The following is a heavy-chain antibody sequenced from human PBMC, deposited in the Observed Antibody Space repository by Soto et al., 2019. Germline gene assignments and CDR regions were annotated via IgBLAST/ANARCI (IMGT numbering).Heavy chain of an antibody. D-gene: IGHD3-10*01. Sequence: PGGSLRLSCAASVLTFSNAWMHWVRQAPGKGLEWVGRIGNKTDGGTTDYATPVKGRFTISRDDSKNTLYLQMNSLKTEDTAVYYCTTYLWFGAPVPFWGQGT. V-gene: IGHV3-15*07. CDR2: IGNKTDGGTT. CDR3: TTYLWFGAPVPF. J-gene: IGHJ4*02. CDR1: VLTFSNAW.